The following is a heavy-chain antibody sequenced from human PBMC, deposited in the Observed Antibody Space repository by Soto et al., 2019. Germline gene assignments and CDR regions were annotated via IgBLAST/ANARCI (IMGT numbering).Heavy chain of an antibody. CDR1: GYTFTSYD. D-gene: IGHD3-16*02. CDR2: MNPNSGNT. V-gene: IGHV1-8*01. J-gene: IGHJ6*02. Sequence: QVQLVQSGAEVKKPGASVKVSCKASGYTFTSYDINWVRQATGQGLEWMGWMNPNSGNTGYAQKFQGRFTMTRNTSIRTAHMELSSLRSEDTGVFYCARFAFGGVIVLYCYGMDVWGQGTTVTVSS. CDR3: ARFAFGGVIVLYCYGMDV.